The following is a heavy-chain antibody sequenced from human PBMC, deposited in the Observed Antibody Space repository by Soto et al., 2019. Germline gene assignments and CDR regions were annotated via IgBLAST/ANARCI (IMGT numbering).Heavy chain of an antibody. V-gene: IGHV3-53*01. D-gene: IGHD5-12*01. Sequence: EVQVVESGGGLIQPGGSLRLSCEVSGFSVTANYMSWVRQAPEKGLEWVSVIYIGGSTYYVDSVKGRFSISRDISKNTLYLQMNSLRAEDTAVYYCHGYGYWGQRTLVTVSS. J-gene: IGHJ4*02. CDR2: IYIGGST. CDR1: GFSVTANY. CDR3: HGYGY.